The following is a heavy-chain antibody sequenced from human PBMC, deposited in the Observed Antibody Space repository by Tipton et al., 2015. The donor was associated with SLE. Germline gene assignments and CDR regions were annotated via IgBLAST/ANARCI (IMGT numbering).Heavy chain of an antibody. CDR1: GFTFSRHW. V-gene: IGHV3-23*01. J-gene: IGHJ3*02. CDR2: IRNGGGKSDGKT. D-gene: IGHD3-3*01. Sequence: SLRLSCAASGFTFSRHWMNWVRQAPGKGLEWVSTIRNGGGKSDGKTYYAESVRGRFTISRDTSKNTIYLQMDSLRAEDTALYYCAKGKRTIYDHDAFDMWGQGTVVTVSS. CDR3: AKGKRTIYDHDAFDM.